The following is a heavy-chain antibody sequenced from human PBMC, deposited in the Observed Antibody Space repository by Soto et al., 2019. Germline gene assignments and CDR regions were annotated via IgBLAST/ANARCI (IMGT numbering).Heavy chain of an antibody. CDR3: ARCGSYSYYFDY. V-gene: IGHV1-18*01. CDR2: FNADNGNT. D-gene: IGHD1-26*01. Sequence: ASLKVSCKVSGYTLTEVSMHWLRQAPGKGLEWMGWFNADNGNTIYAQKFQGRVTMTTDTSTSTAYMELRSLRSDDTAVYYCARCGSYSYYFDYWGQGTLVTVSS. CDR1: GYTLTEVS. J-gene: IGHJ4*02.